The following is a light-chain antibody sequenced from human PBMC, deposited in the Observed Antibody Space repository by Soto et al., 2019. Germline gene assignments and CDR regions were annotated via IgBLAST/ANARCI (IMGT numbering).Light chain of an antibody. CDR1: RSNIGSNY. CDR2: RND. CDR3: AAWDDRRSGVV. Sequence: QAVVTQPPSASGTPGQRVTISCSGSRSNIGSNYVYWYQQLPGTAPKLLIYRNDQRPSGVPDRFSGSTSGTSASLAISGLRFEDEAEYYCAAWDDRRSGVVFGGGTTVTVL. J-gene: IGLJ2*01. V-gene: IGLV1-47*01.